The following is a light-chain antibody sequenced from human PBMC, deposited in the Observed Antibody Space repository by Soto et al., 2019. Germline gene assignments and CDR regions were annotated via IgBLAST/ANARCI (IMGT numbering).Light chain of an antibody. CDR2: DVS. J-gene: IGLJ2*01. V-gene: IGLV2-11*01. CDR1: SSDVGGYNF. CDR3: CSYAGSYTWI. Sequence: QSALTQPRSVSGSPGQSVTISCTGTSSDVGGYNFVSWYQHHPGKAPKLMIYDVSQRPSGVPDRFSGSKSGNTASLIVSGLQAEDEAYYYCCSYAGSYTWIFGEGTKVTVL.